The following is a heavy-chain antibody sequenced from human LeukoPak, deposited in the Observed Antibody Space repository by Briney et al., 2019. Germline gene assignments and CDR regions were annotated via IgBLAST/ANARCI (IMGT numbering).Heavy chain of an antibody. CDR3: ATVDYSSSWSNWFDP. D-gene: IGHD6-13*01. CDR2: FDPEDGET. V-gene: IGHV1-24*01. J-gene: IGHJ5*02. CDR1: GYTFTSYY. Sequence: ASVKVSCKASGYTFTSYYMHWVRQAPGQGLEWMGGFDPEDGETIYAQKFQGRVTMTEDTSTDTAYMELSSLRSEDTAVYYCATVDYSSSWSNWFDPWGQGTLVTVSS.